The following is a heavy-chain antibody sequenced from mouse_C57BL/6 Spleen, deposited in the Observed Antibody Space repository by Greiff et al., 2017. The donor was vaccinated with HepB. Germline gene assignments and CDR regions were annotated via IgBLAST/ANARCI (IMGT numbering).Heavy chain of an antibody. V-gene: IGHV1-76*01. CDR2: IYPGSGNT. D-gene: IGHD3-3*01. CDR3: ARTFLGAMDY. CDR1: GYTFTDYY. J-gene: IGHJ4*01. Sequence: VQLQQSGAELVRPGASVKLSCKASGYTFTDYYINWVKQRPGQGLEWIARIYPGSGNTYYNEKFKGKATMTAEKSSITAYMQLSSLTYEDSAVYFCARTFLGAMDYWGQGTSVTVSS.